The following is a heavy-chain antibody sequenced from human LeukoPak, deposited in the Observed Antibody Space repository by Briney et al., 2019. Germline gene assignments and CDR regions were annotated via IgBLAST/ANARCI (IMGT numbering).Heavy chain of an antibody. CDR2: IYYSGST. D-gene: IGHD3-10*01. CDR3: ARLYYYGSGSYWTYYYYYYMDV. CDR1: GGSISSSSYY. V-gene: IGHV4-39*07. Sequence: SETLSLTCTVSGGSISSSSYYWGWIRQPPGTGLEWIGSIYYSGSTYYNPSLKSRVTISVDTSKNQFSLKLSSVTAADTAVYYCARLYYYGSGSYWTYYYYYYMDVWGKGTTVTISS. J-gene: IGHJ6*03.